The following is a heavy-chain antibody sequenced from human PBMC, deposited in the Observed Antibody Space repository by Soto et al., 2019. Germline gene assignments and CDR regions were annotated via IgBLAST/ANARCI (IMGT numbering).Heavy chain of an antibody. J-gene: IGHJ4*02. D-gene: IGHD2-2*01. CDR2: ISLYNGNT. CDR1: YFRFTSHD. Sequence: SGKGSYKAYYFRFTSHDINWVRQAPGQGLEWMGWISLYNGNTNYAQQFQGRVTMTTDTSTRTAYMELRSLRSDDTAMYFCAIYHLELFRFDYWGQGILVTVSS. CDR3: AIYHLELFRFDY. V-gene: IGHV1-18*04.